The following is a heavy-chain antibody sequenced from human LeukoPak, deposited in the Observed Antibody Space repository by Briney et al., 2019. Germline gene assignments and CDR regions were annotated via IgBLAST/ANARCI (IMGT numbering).Heavy chain of an antibody. J-gene: IGHJ4*02. CDR3: TREARPPNIVVVPAAIQEYYFDY. D-gene: IGHD2-2*02. CDR2: IRSKANSYAT. Sequence: GGSLRLSCAASGFTFSGSAMHWVRQASGKGLEWVGRIRSKANSYATAYAASVKGRFTISRDDSKNTAYLQMNSLKTEDTAVYYCTREARPPNIVVVPAAIQEYYFDYWGQGTLVTVSS. V-gene: IGHV3-73*01. CDR1: GFTFSGSA.